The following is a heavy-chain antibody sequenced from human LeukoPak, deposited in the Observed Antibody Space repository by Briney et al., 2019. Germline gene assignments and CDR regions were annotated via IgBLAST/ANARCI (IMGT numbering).Heavy chain of an antibody. V-gene: IGHV1-69*04. D-gene: IGHD3-22*01. CDR1: GGTFSSYA. J-gene: IGHJ4*02. CDR3: AWNYYDSSGYYFDY. Sequence: SVKVSCKASGGTFSSYAISWVRQAPGQGLEWMGRIIPILGIANYAQKFQGRVTMTRDTSTSTVYMELSSLRSEDTAVYYCAWNYYDSSGYYFDYWGQGTLVTVSS. CDR2: IIPILGIA.